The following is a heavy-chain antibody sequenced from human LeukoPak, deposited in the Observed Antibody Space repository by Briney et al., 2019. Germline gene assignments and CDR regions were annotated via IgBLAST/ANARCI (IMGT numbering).Heavy chain of an antibody. D-gene: IGHD5-12*01. Sequence: PGGPLRLSCAASGFTFSNYWMHWVPQAPGKGLVWFARVNSDGSGTTYADSVKGRFTISRDNAKNTLYLQMNSLRDEDTAVYYCARESKYSGYPFDYWGQGTLVTVSS. CDR3: ARESKYSGYPFDY. CDR1: GFTFSNYW. CDR2: VNSDGSGT. V-gene: IGHV3-74*01. J-gene: IGHJ4*02.